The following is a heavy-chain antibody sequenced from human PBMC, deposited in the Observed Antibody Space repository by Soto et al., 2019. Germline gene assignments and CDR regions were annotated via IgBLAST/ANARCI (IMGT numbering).Heavy chain of an antibody. Sequence: EVQLLESGGGLVQPGRSLRLSSASSGFTFSNYAMSWDRQAPGQGLDWVSAISGSGGTTYYADSVKGRFTISRDNSKNTLFLQMNSLRAEDAAVYYCAKFSAETGSNSGWPWSFHYWGQGTLVTVSS. CDR2: ISGSGGTT. CDR3: AKFSAETGSNSGWPWSFHY. CDR1: GFTFSNYA. J-gene: IGHJ4*02. V-gene: IGHV3-23*01. D-gene: IGHD6-25*01.